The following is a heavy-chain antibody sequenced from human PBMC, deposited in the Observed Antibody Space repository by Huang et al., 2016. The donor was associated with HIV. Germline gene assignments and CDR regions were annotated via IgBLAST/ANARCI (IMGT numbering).Heavy chain of an antibody. J-gene: IGHJ4*02. CDR1: DYTFTSYG. Sequence: QVQLVQSGGEVKKPGASVKVSCKASDYTFTSYGISWVRQAPGEGLEWMGWISNNNGDTNYAQKFQGRVTMTTDTSTSTAYMELRSLRSDDTAVYYGGGSSGYWSFDYWGQGTLVTVSS. V-gene: IGHV1-18*04. CDR2: ISNNNGDT. CDR3: GGSSGYWSFDY. D-gene: IGHD3-22*01.